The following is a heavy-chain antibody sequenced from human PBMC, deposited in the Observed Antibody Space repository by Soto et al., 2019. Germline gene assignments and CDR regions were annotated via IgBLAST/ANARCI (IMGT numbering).Heavy chain of an antibody. V-gene: IGHV3-23*01. J-gene: IGHJ5*02. CDR2: ISGSGGST. CDR1: GFTFSSYA. D-gene: IGHD2-15*01. CDR3: AKDLGLGYCSGGSCSGGIWFDP. Sequence: GGSLRLSCAASGFTFSSYAMSWVRQAPGKGLEWVSAISGSGGSTYYADSVKGRFTISRDNSKNTLYLQMNSLRAEDTAVYYCAKDLGLGYCSGGSCSGGIWFDPWGQGTLVTVSS.